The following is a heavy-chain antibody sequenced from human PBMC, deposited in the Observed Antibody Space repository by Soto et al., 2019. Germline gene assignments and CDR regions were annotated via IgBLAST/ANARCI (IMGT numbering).Heavy chain of an antibody. J-gene: IGHJ4*02. CDR1: GYTFTSYH. Sequence: EASVKVSCKASGYTFTSYHITWVRQAPGQGLEWMGWISAYNGNTNYAQRLQGRVTMTTDTSTSTAYMELRSLRSDDTAVYYCAREAVSGRTGFDYWGQGALVTVSS. V-gene: IGHV1-18*01. CDR3: AREAVSGRTGFDY. D-gene: IGHD6-19*01. CDR2: ISAYNGNT.